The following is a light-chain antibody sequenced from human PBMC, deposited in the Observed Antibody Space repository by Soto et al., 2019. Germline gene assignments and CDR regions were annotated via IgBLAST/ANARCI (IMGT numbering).Light chain of an antibody. CDR1: SSDVGGYNY. CDR2: HVS. V-gene: IGLV2-11*01. Sequence: QSALTQPRSVSGSLGQSVTISCTGTSSDVGGYNYVSWYQQHPGNAPKLMIYHVSKRPSGVPDRFSGSKSGNMASLTISGLQAEYEADYYCCAYTGSSLVVFGGGTKLTVL. CDR3: CAYTGSSLVV. J-gene: IGLJ2*01.